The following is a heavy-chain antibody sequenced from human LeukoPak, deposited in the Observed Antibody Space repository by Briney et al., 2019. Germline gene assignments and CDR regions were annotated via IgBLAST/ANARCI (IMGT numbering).Heavy chain of an antibody. D-gene: IGHD3-3*01. CDR2: INTNTGNP. Sequence: ASVKVSCKASGYTFTSYAMNWVRQAPGQGLEWMGWINTNTGNPTYAQGFTGRFVFSLDTSVSTAYLQISSLKAEDTAVYYCARDLGGDFWSGYYTSFYYWGQGTLVTVSS. CDR1: GYTFTSYA. CDR3: ARDLGGDFWSGYYTSFYY. V-gene: IGHV7-4-1*02. J-gene: IGHJ4*02.